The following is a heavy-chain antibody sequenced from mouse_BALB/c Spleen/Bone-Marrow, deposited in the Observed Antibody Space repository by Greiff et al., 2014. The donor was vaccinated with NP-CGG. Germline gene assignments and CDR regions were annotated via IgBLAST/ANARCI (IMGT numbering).Heavy chain of an antibody. CDR1: GYTFTTYW. J-gene: IGHJ2*01. CDR2: ILPGSGTT. V-gene: IGHV1-9*01. Sequence: VQLQQSGAELMKPGASVKISCKATGYTFTTYWIEWVKQRPGHGLEWIGEILPGSGTTNYNEKFRGKATFTADTSSNTAHMQLSSLTSEDSAVYYCASPSTAEEYWGQGTTLTVSS. CDR3: ASPSTAEEY. D-gene: IGHD1-2*01.